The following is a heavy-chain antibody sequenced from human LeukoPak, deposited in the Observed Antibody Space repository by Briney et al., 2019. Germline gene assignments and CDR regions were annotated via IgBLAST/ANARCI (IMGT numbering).Heavy chain of an antibody. V-gene: IGHV3-48*02. CDR3: TRDTVGPTTGHAFDI. CDR2: IDSSGDIM. CDR1: GFTFSSYG. J-gene: IGHJ3*02. Sequence: PGGSLRLSCAASGFTFSSYGMHWVRQAPGKGLEWVSYIDSSGDIMYYADSVEGRFTISRNNAEDSLYMEMNSLRDEDTAVYYCTRDTVGPTTGHAFDIWGQGTMVTVSS. D-gene: IGHD1-26*01.